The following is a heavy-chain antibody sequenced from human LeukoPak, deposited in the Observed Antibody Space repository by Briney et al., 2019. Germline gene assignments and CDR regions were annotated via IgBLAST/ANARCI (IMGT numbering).Heavy chain of an antibody. D-gene: IGHD2-15*01. J-gene: IGHJ4*02. V-gene: IGHV4-59*01. CDR1: GGSISSYY. CDR3: ARVVGYCSGGSCYDYFDY. Sequence: SETLSLTCTASGGSISSYYWSWIRQPPGKGLEWIGYIYYSGSTNYNPSLKSRVTISVDTSKNQFSLKLSSVTAADTAVYYCARVVGYCSGGSCYDYFDYWGQGTLVTVSS. CDR2: IYYSGST.